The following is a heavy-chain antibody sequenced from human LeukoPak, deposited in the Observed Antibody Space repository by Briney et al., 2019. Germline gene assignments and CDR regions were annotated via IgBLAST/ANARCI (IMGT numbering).Heavy chain of an antibody. CDR3: ARDNYGSGRGYYYYMDV. CDR2: IYTSGST. Sequence: SETLSLTCTVSGGSISSYYWSWIRQPAGKGLEWIGRIYTSGSTNYNPSLKSRVTMSVDTSKNQFSLKLSSVTAADTAVYYCARDNYGSGRGYYYYMDVWGKGTTVTVSS. V-gene: IGHV4-4*07. CDR1: GGSISSYY. D-gene: IGHD3-10*01. J-gene: IGHJ6*03.